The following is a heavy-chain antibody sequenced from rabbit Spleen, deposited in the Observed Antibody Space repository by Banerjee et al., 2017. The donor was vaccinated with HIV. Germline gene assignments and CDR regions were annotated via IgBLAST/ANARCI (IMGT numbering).Heavy chain of an antibody. CDR2: IYAGSSGTS. D-gene: IGHD8-1*01. CDR3: ARDTGSSFSTYGMDL. J-gene: IGHJ6*01. V-gene: IGHV1S45*01. CDR1: GFSFSSSYW. Sequence: EESGGGLVQPEGSLTLTCTASGFSFSSSYWICWVRQAPGKGLEWIGCIYAGSSGTSYYASWAKGLFTISKTSATTVTLQMTRLTAADTATYFCARDTGSSFSTYGMDLWGPGTLVTVS.